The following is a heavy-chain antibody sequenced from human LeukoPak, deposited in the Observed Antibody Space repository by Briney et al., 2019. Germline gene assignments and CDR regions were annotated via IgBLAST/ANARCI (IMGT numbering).Heavy chain of an antibody. V-gene: IGHV4-31*03. J-gene: IGHJ4*02. Sequence: SETLSLTCTVSGDSISSSGYSWSWIRHHPGEGLEWIGCIFYNGNTYFDSSLKSRVTMSVHTSKNQFSLKLSSVTAADTAVYYCARAGPLTGYYFDYWGQGTLVTVSS. CDR1: GDSISSSGYS. D-gene: IGHD7-27*01. CDR3: ARAGPLTGYYFDY. CDR2: IFYNGNT.